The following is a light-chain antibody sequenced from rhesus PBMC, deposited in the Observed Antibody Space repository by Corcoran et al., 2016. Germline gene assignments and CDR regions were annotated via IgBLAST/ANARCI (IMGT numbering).Light chain of an antibody. V-gene: IGLV2-32*01. CDR3: CSYAGSYTYI. CDR1: SSDIGGYNY. CDR2: EVS. Sequence: QAVLTQPRSVSGSPGQSVTISCTGTSSDIGGYNYVSWYQQHPGTAPKLMIYEVSKRPSGVSDRFSGSKSGNTASLTISGLQAEDEADYYCCSYAGSYTYIFGAGTRLTVL. J-gene: IGLJ1*01.